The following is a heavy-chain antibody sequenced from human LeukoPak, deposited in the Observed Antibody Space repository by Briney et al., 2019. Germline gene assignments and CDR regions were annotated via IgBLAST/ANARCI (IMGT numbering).Heavy chain of an antibody. D-gene: IGHD3-10*01. V-gene: IGHV3-49*04. J-gene: IGHJ4*02. CDR1: GFTFGDYA. Sequence: GGSLRLSCTASGFTFGDYAMSWVRQAPGKGLEWVGFIRSKAYGGTTEYAASVKGRFTISRDDSKSIAYLQMNSLKTEDTAVYYCTRGSGLRLLWSDNIDYWGQGTLVTVSS. CDR2: IRSKAYGGTT. CDR3: TRGSGLRLLWSDNIDY.